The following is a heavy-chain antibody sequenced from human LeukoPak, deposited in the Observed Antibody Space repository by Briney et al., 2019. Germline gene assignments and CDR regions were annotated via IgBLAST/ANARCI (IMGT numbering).Heavy chain of an antibody. CDR2: IYTSGST. CDR3: ARSYCSSTSCYCDY. V-gene: IGHV4-4*07. Sequence: PSETLSHTCTVSGGSISSYYWSSIRQPAGKVLERIGRIYTSGSTNYNPSLKSRVNMSVDTSKNQFSLKLSSVTAADTAVYYCARSYCSSTSCYCDYWGQGTLVTVSS. D-gene: IGHD2-2*01. CDR1: GGSISSYY. J-gene: IGHJ4*02.